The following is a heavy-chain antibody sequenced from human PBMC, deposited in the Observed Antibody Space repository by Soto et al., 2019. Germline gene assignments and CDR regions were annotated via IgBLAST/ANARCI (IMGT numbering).Heavy chain of an antibody. J-gene: IGHJ4*02. CDR1: GFTFSSYA. D-gene: IGHD3-10*01. V-gene: IGHV3-23*01. CDR2: LSGTGDST. Sequence: GGSLRLSCAASGFTFSSYAMSWVRQAPGKGLEWVSALSGTGDSTDYANSVKGRFTISRDDSKTTLYLQMSSLRAEDTAVYYCAKDNGNYGSGSFSHWGQGTLVTVS. CDR3: AKDNGNYGSGSFSH.